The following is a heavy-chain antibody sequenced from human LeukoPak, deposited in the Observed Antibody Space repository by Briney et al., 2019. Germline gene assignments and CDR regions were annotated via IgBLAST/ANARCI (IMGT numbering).Heavy chain of an antibody. CDR3: ATSRIVGATRAFDY. D-gene: IGHD1-26*01. Sequence: ASVKISCKVSGYTFTDYYMHWVQQAPGKGREWVGLVDPEDGETIYAEKFQGRVTITADTSTDTAYMELSSLRSEDTAVYYCATSRIVGATRAFDYWGQGTLVTVSS. J-gene: IGHJ4*02. CDR1: GYTFTDYY. V-gene: IGHV1-69-2*01. CDR2: VDPEDGET.